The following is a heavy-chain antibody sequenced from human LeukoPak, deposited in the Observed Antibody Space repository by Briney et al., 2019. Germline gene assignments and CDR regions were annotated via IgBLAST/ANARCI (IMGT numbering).Heavy chain of an antibody. CDR2: IYPSGST. J-gene: IGHJ4*02. CDR3: ARDRYEYSSSWYFDY. V-gene: IGHV4-61*02. Sequence: PSQTLSLTCTVSGGSISNGSYYWNWIRQPAGKGLEWIGRIYPSGSTNYNPSLKSRVTISVDTSQNQFSLKLSSVTAADTAVYYCARDRYEYSSSWYFDYWGQGTLVTVSS. CDR1: GGSISNGSYY. D-gene: IGHD6-13*01.